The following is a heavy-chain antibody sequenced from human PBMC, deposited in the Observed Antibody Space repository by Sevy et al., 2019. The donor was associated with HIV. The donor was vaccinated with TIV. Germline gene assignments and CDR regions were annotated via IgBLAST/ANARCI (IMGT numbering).Heavy chain of an antibody. CDR1: GYFFSSYW. CDR2: IYPHDSDT. V-gene: IGHV5-51*01. D-gene: IGHD3-10*01. CDR3: ARLGGMGSYYTGSDY. J-gene: IGHJ4*02. Sequence: GESLKISCKGSGYFFSSYWIGWVRQMPGKGLEWMGDIYPHDSDTRYSPSFQGQVTISADKPISTAYLQWSSLKASDTAMYYCARLGGMGSYYTGSDYWGQGTLLTVSS.